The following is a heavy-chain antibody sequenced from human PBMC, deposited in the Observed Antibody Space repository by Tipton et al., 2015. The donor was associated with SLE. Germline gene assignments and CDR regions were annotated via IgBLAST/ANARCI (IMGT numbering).Heavy chain of an antibody. CDR3: STEWQYFPH. V-gene: IGHV3-66*01. CDR1: EYTVSDNY. D-gene: IGHD5-12*01. Sequence: SLRLSCAVSEYTVSDNYMSWVRQAPGKGLEWVSVLFSDGRKSYADSVKDRFTISRDNSKNTLYLEMNSLRAEDTGVYYCSTEWQYFPHWGQGTLVTVSS. J-gene: IGHJ1*01. CDR2: LFSDGRK.